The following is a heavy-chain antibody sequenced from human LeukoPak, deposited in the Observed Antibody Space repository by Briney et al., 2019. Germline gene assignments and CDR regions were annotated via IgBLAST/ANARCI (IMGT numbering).Heavy chain of an antibody. V-gene: IGHV3-30-3*01. CDR3: ARADLGSCSGGSCYGHY. CDR2: ISYDGSNK. Sequence: GRSLRLSCAASGFTFSSYAIHWVRQAPGKGLEWVAVISYDGSNKYYVDSVKGRFTISRDNSKNTLYLQMNNLRAEDTAVYYCARADLGSCSGGSCYGHYWGQGTLVTVSS. J-gene: IGHJ4*02. D-gene: IGHD2-15*01. CDR1: GFTFSSYA.